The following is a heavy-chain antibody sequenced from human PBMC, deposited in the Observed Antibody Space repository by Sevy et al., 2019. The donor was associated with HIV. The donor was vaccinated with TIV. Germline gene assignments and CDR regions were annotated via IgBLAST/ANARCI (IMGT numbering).Heavy chain of an antibody. J-gene: IGHJ6*02. V-gene: IGHV3-30-3*01. Sequence: GGSLRLSCAASGFTFSSYAMRWVRQAPGKGLEWVAVISYDGSNKYYADSVKGRFTISRDNSKNTLYLQMNSLRAEDTAVYYCARVGGYQLLYPYYYGMDVWGQGTTVTVSS. D-gene: IGHD2-2*02. CDR2: ISYDGSNK. CDR1: GFTFSSYA. CDR3: ARVGGYQLLYPYYYGMDV.